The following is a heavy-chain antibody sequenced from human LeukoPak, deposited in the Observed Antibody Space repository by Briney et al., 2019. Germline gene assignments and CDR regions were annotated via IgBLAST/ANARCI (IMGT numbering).Heavy chain of an antibody. CDR1: GYTFTGYY. V-gene: IGHV1-2*06. CDR2: INPNSGGT. D-gene: IGHD2-8*01. Sequence: GASVKVSCKASGYTFTGYYMHWVRQAPGQGLEWMGRINPNSGGTNYAQKFQGRVTMTRDTSISTAYMELSRLRSDDTAVYYCARVGDCTNGVCYNNWFDPWGQGTLATVSS. J-gene: IGHJ5*02. CDR3: ARVGDCTNGVCYNNWFDP.